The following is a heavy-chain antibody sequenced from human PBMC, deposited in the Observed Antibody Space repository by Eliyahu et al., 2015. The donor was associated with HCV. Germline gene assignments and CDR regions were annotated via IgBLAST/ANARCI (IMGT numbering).Heavy chain of an antibody. CDR1: GFTFSTYS. CDR3: ARVFGEAVAQTDY. J-gene: IGHJ4*02. Sequence: EVQLVESGGGLVQPGGSLRLSCAGSGFTFSTYSMNWVRQAPGKGLEWVSYISSSSRTIDYADSVKGRFTISRDNAKNSVHLQMNSLRDEDTAVYYCARVFGEAVAQTDYWGQGTLVTVSS. CDR2: ISSSSRTI. V-gene: IGHV3-48*02. D-gene: IGHD6-19*01.